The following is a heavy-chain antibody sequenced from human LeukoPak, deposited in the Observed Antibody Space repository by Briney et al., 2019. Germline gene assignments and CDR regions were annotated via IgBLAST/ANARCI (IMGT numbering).Heavy chain of an antibody. Sequence: PGGSLRLSCAASGFTFDDYAMHWVRQAPGKGLEWVSGISWNSGSIGYADSVKGRFTISRDSAKNSLYLQMNSLRAEDMALYYCAKETHAAAGKHYFDYWGQGTLVTVSS. CDR3: AKETHAAAGKHYFDY. V-gene: IGHV3-9*03. J-gene: IGHJ4*02. CDR2: ISWNSGSI. CDR1: GFTFDDYA. D-gene: IGHD6-13*01.